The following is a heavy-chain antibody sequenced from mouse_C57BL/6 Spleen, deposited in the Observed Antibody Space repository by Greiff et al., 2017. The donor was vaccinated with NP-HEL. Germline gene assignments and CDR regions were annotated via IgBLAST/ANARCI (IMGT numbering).Heavy chain of an antibody. CDR3: ARGYGSREGYWYFDV. V-gene: IGHV1-72*01. D-gene: IGHD1-1*01. CDR2: IEPNSGGT. CDR1: GYTYTSYW. Sequence: QVQLKQPGAELVKPGASVKLSCKASGYTYTSYWMHWVKQRPGRGLEGMGRIEPNSGGTKYNEKFKSKATLTVDKPSSTAYMQLSSLTSEDSAVYYCARGYGSREGYWYFDVWGTGTTVTVSS. J-gene: IGHJ1*03.